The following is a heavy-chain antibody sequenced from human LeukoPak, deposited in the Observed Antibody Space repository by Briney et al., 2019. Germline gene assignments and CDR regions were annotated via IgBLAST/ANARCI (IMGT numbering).Heavy chain of an antibody. Sequence: GGPLRLSCAASGFTFSSYAMSWVRQAPGKGLEWVSAISGSGGSTYYADSVKGRFTISRDNSKNTLYLQMNSLRAEDTAVYYCASEVSSSWYYFDYWGQGTLVTVSS. V-gene: IGHV3-23*01. D-gene: IGHD6-13*01. J-gene: IGHJ4*02. CDR2: ISGSGGST. CDR3: ASEVSSSWYYFDY. CDR1: GFTFSSYA.